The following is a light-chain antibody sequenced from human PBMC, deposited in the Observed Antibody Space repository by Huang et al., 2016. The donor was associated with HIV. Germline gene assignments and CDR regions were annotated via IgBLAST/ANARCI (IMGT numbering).Light chain of an antibody. CDR3: MQGSHWPPT. CDR2: KVS. Sequence: DVVMTQSPLSLPVTLGQPASISCRSSESLVYSDGNTYLNWFQQRPGQSPRRLMCKVSIRDSGVPDRFSGSGSGTNFTLKISRVEAEDVGIYYCMQGSHWPPTFGPGTKVDFK. CDR1: ESLVYSDGNTY. J-gene: IGKJ3*01. V-gene: IGKV2-30*01.